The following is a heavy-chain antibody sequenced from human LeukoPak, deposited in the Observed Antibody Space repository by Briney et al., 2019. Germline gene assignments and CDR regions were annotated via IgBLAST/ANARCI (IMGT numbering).Heavy chain of an antibody. J-gene: IGHJ4*02. Sequence: ASVKVSCKASGYTFTGYYMHWVRQAPGQGLEWMGWINPNSGGTNYAQKFQGRVTMTRDTSISTAYMELSRLRSDDTAVYYCARDLESYGYGWRAAGDYWGQGTLVTVSS. D-gene: IGHD3-16*01. CDR1: GYTFTGYY. V-gene: IGHV1-2*02. CDR2: INPNSGGT. CDR3: ARDLESYGYGWRAAGDY.